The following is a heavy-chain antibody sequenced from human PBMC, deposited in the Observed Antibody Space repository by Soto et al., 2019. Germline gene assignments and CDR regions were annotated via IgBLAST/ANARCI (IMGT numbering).Heavy chain of an antibody. CDR1: GFTFSNYA. D-gene: IGHD2-21*01. J-gene: IGHJ3*01. CDR3: AKGAWSVVDAFEF. V-gene: IGHV3-30*18. Sequence: QVQLVESGGGVVQPGRSLRLSCAASGFTFSNYAMDWVRQAPGKGLEWVAVISHDGSNKYYADSVKGRFAISRDNSKKRLYLQMNSLRTGDTAVYYCAKGAWSVVDAFEFWGQGTMVTVSS. CDR2: ISHDGSNK.